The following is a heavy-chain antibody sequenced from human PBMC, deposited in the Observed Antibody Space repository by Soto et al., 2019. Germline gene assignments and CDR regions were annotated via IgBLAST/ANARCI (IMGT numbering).Heavy chain of an antibody. D-gene: IGHD5-12*01. Sequence: PGGSLRLSCAASGFTFSSYSMNWVRQAPGKGLEWVSYTSSSSSTIYYADSVKGRFTISRDNAKNSLYLQMNSLRDEDTAVYYCARTPSERGYSGYDIDYWGQGTLVTVSS. CDR3: ARTPSERGYSGYDIDY. J-gene: IGHJ4*02. V-gene: IGHV3-48*02. CDR2: TSSSSSTI. CDR1: GFTFSSYS.